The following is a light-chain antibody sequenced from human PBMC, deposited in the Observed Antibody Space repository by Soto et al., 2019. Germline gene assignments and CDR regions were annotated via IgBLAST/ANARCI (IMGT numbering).Light chain of an antibody. CDR2: KSS. V-gene: IGKV1-5*03. CDR1: QSVMIW. CDR3: QQYNSYPWT. Sequence: DIQVNRSXSTLSASEGDRFTIYCRESQSVMIWLAGXQQQXGXAPXXXXDKSSILESGGPSRFSGSGSGTEFTRTISSLQPDDFATYYGQQYNSYPWTFGQGTKVDIK. J-gene: IGKJ1*01.